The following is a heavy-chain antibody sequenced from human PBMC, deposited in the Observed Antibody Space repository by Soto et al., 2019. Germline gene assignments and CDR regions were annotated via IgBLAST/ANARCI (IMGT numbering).Heavy chain of an antibody. D-gene: IGHD2-21*01. V-gene: IGHV1-18*01. Sequence: QVQLVQSEFEVKRPGASLTVSCKASGYSFTGYAISWVRQAPEQGLEWMGRITPYNGNTDYAQKLQGRVTMTTDTSTSTAYMELRSLRSDDTAVYYCARTFGENPFGYYDLWGRGPLVTVSS. CDR1: GYSFTGYA. J-gene: IGHJ2*01. CDR2: ITPYNGNT. CDR3: ARTFGENPFGYYDL.